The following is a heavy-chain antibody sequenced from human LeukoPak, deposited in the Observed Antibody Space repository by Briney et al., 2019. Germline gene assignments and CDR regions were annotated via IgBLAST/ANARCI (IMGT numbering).Heavy chain of an antibody. CDR1: GGSISSYY. V-gene: IGHV4-59*01. Sequence: SETLSLTCTVSGGSISSYYWSWIRQPPGKGLEWIGYIYYSGSTNYNPSLKSRVTISVDTSKNQFSLKLSSVTAADTAVYYCARDYSNRHYFDYWGQGTLVTVSS. D-gene: IGHD4-11*01. CDR2: IYYSGST. CDR3: ARDYSNRHYFDY. J-gene: IGHJ4*02.